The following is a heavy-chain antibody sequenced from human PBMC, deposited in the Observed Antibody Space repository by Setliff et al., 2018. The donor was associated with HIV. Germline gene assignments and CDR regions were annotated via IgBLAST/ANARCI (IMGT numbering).Heavy chain of an antibody. Sequence: PGGSLRLSCVASGFTFTSYPMSWVRQAPGKGLEWVSAISGDGGDTAYADSLKGRFTISRDTSKNTLHLHMNSLRAEDTAVYYCARQAHPRGYYGSAGLFDYWGQGTPVTSPQ. CDR1: GFTFTSYP. CDR3: ARQAHPRGYYGSAGLFDY. CDR2: ISGDGGDT. D-gene: IGHD3-22*01. J-gene: IGHJ4*02. V-gene: IGHV3-23*01.